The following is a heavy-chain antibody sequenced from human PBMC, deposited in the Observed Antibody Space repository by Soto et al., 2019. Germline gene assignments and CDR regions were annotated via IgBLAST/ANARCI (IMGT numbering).Heavy chain of an antibody. D-gene: IGHD2-8*01. CDR3: ASDASLYGMDY. J-gene: IGHJ4*02. Sequence: QVQLVQSGAEVKKPGASVKVSCKASGYTFTSYGISWVRQAPGQGLEWMGWISAYNGNTNYAQKLQGRVTMTTDTTTNTAYMELSSLRADDTAVYYCASDASLYGMDYWGQRTLVTVSS. CDR1: GYTFTSYG. V-gene: IGHV1-18*01. CDR2: ISAYNGNT.